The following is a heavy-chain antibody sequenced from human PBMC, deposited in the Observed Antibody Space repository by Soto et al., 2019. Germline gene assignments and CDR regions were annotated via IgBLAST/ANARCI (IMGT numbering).Heavy chain of an antibody. CDR2: INHSGST. CDR3: ARGSIVLMVYAIRRDHYGMDV. J-gene: IGHJ6*02. V-gene: IGHV4-34*01. D-gene: IGHD2-8*01. Sequence: ETLSLTCAVYGGSFSGYYWSWIRQPPGKGLEWIGEINHSGSTNYNPSLKSRVTISVDTSKTHFSLKLTSVTAADTAVYYCARGSIVLMVYAIRRDHYGMDVWGQGTTVTVSS. CDR1: GGSFSGYY.